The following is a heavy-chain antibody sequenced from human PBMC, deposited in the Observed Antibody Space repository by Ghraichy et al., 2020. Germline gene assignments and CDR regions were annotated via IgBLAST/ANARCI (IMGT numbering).Heavy chain of an antibody. Sequence: GGSLRLSCSASGFTFSSYAMHWVRQAPGKGLEYVSAISSNGGSTYYADSVKGRFTISRDNSKNTLYLQMSSLRAEDTAVYYCVKGDFDWLLFDYGMDVWGQGTTVTVSS. CDR1: GFTFSSYA. CDR2: ISSNGGST. D-gene: IGHD3-9*01. J-gene: IGHJ6*02. V-gene: IGHV3-64D*06. CDR3: VKGDFDWLLFDYGMDV.